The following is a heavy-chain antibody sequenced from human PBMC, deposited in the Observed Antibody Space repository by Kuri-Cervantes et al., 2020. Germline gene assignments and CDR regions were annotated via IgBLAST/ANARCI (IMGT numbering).Heavy chain of an antibody. CDR2: ISYDGSKK. V-gene: IGHV3-30*18. CDR1: GFTLSRYG. CDR3: AKVISAELWFGELSFYYYYGMDV. Sequence: GESLKISCADSGFTLSRYGMHWVRQAPGKGLEWVALISYDGSKKYYADSVKGRFTISRDNSKSTLCLQMNSLRAEDTAVYYCAKVISAELWFGELSFYYYYGMDVWGQGTTVTVSS. D-gene: IGHD3-10*01. J-gene: IGHJ6*02.